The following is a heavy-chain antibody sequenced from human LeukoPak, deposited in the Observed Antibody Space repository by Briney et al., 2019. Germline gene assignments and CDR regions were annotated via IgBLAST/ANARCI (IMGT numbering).Heavy chain of an antibody. D-gene: IGHD3-3*01. Sequence: GGSLRLSCAASGFTFSDHYMDWVRQAPGKGLEWVGRTRNKANSYTTEYAASVKGRFTISRDDSKNSLYLQMNSLRAEDTAVYYCASIQYDFWSGYRPLSRYWGRGTLVTVSS. J-gene: IGHJ4*02. CDR2: TRNKANSYTT. CDR1: GFTFSDHY. CDR3: ASIQYDFWSGYRPLSRY. V-gene: IGHV3-72*01.